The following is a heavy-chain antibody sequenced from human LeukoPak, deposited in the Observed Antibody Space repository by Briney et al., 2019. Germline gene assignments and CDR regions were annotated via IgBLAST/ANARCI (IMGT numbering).Heavy chain of an antibody. CDR3: AKVDYGDYYNDAFDI. CDR2: INHSGST. J-gene: IGHJ3*02. D-gene: IGHD4-17*01. V-gene: IGHV4-34*01. Sequence: SGTLSLTCAVYGGSFSAYYWTWIRQPPGKGLEWIGEINHSGSTNYNPSLKSRVTISVDTSKNQFSLRLSSLTAADTAVYYCAKVDYGDYYNDAFDIWGQGTMVTVSS. CDR1: GGSFSAYY.